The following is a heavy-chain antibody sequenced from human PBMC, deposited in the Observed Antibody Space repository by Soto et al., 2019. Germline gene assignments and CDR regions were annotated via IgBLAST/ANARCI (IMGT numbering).Heavy chain of an antibody. J-gene: IGHJ6*02. D-gene: IGHD2-21*02. CDR1: GGSISRYY. CDR3: ARDLWGYCGTDCYPLDV. V-gene: IGHV4-59*13. Sequence: QVRLQESGPGLVKPSETLSLTCTVSGGSISRYYWSWIRQPQGKGLEWIGYLYNAGSTIYNPSLMSRVTISVDMSQNHFSLNLNYVTAADTAVYYCARDLWGYCGTDCYPLDVWGQGTTVTVSS. CDR2: LYNAGST.